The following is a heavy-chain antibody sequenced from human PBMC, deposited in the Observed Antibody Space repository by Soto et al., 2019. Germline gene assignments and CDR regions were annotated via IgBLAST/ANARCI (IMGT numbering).Heavy chain of an antibody. V-gene: IGHV3-30-3*01. J-gene: IGHJ6*02. CDR2: ISYDGSNS. CDR3: ARANRGAMDV. CDR1: GFTFTGYS. Sequence: QVQLVESGGGVVQPGKSLRLSCAASGFTFTGYSFHWVRQAPGKGLEWVSVISYDGSNSYYADSVKGRFTISRDNSKNTLYLQTNRLRDDDTAVNYCARANRGAMDVWGQGTTVTVSS. D-gene: IGHD3-10*01.